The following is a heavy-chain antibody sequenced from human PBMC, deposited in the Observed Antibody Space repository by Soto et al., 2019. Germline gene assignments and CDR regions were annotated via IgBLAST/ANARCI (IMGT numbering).Heavy chain of an antibody. CDR1: GFTFTSSA. J-gene: IGHJ4*02. D-gene: IGHD3-22*01. Sequence: QMQLVQSGPEVKKPGTSVKVSCKASGFTFTSSAVQWVRQARGQRLEWIGWIVVGSGNTNYAQKFQERVTFTRDMATSTAYMELSSLRSEDTAVYYCAGNPYYYDSSGYYDDYWGQGTLVTLS. CDR2: IVVGSGNT. V-gene: IGHV1-58*01. CDR3: AGNPYYYDSSGYYDDY.